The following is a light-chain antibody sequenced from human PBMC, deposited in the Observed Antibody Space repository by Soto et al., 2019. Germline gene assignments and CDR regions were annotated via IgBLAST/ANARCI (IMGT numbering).Light chain of an antibody. Sequence: DTQMTQSPSTLSASVGDRVTITCRASQNINNWIAWYQQKPGKAPKFLIYDASTLGSGVPSRFSGSGFGTEFSLTISSLQPDDSGSYYCQHMRTFGQGTKVDIK. CDR1: QNINNW. V-gene: IGKV1-5*01. CDR3: QHMRT. CDR2: DAS. J-gene: IGKJ1*01.